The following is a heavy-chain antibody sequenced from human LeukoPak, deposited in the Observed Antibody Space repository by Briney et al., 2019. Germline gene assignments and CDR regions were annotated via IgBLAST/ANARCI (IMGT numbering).Heavy chain of an antibody. Sequence: KSGGSLRLSCAASGFTFSNAWMGWVRQAPGKGLEWVGRIKSKTDGGTTDYAAPVKGRFTISRDDSKNTLYLQMNSLKTEDTAVYYCTVPLLGYCSGGSCYNDYWGQGTLVTVSS. CDR1: GFTFSNAW. V-gene: IGHV3-15*01. CDR2: IKSKTDGGTT. J-gene: IGHJ4*02. CDR3: TVPLLGYCSGGSCYNDY. D-gene: IGHD2-15*01.